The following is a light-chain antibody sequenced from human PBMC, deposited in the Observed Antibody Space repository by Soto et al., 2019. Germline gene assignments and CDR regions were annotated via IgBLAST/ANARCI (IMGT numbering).Light chain of an antibody. CDR2: DAS. V-gene: IGKV3-11*01. CDR3: QQRSNWPPMYT. Sequence: EIVLTQSPGTLSLSPGERATLSCRASQSVSSYLVWYQQKPGQAPRLLIYDASNRATGIPARFSGSGSGTDFTLTISSLEPEDFAVYYCQQRSNWPPMYTFGQGTKVDIK. CDR1: QSVSSY. J-gene: IGKJ2*01.